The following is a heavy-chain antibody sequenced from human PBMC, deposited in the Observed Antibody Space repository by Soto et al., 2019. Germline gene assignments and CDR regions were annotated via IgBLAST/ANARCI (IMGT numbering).Heavy chain of an antibody. CDR1: GDAISNYY. D-gene: IGHD3-16*01. J-gene: IGHJ4*02. V-gene: IGHV4-59*03. CDR2: VHESGST. Sequence: LQESGPRLVKPSETLSLNCSVSGDAISNYYWSWIRQTPGRGLEWIGCVHESGSTDYNPSLRGRVIISLHTSKSQFSLSLGSATAADTATYYCARGTRALIPSFFAYWGQGIPVTVSS. CDR3: ARGTRALIPSFFAY.